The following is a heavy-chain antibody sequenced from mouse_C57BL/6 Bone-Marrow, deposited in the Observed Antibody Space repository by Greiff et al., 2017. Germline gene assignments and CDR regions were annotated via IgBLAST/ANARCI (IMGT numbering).Heavy chain of an antibody. V-gene: IGHV1-7*01. CDR3: ASPAYYSNLYAMDY. J-gene: IGHJ4*01. D-gene: IGHD2-5*01. CDR2: INPSSGYT. Sequence: QVQLKQSWAELAKPGASVKLSCKASGYTFTSYWMHWVKQRPGQGLEWIGYINPSSGYTKYNQKFKDKATLTADKSSSTAYMQLSSLTYEDSAVYYCASPAYYSNLYAMDYWGQGTSVTVSS. CDR1: GYTFTSYW.